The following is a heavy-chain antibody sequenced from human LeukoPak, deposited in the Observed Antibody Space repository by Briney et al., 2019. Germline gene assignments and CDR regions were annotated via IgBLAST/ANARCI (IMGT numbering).Heavy chain of an antibody. J-gene: IGHJ4*02. CDR3: ARRWELLGLDY. CDR2: ISSSSSYI. Sequence: GGSLRLSCAASGFTFSSYSMNWVRQAPGKGLEGVSSISSSSSYIYYADSVKGRFTISRDNAKNSLYLQMNSLRAEDTAVYYCARRWELLGLDYWGQGTLVTVSS. CDR1: GFTFSSYS. D-gene: IGHD1-26*01. V-gene: IGHV3-21*01.